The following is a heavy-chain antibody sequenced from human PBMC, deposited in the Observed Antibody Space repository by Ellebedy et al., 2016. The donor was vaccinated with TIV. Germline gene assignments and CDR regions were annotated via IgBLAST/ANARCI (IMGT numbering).Heavy chain of an antibody. V-gene: IGHV3-48*03. J-gene: IGHJ4*02. Sequence: GESLKISCADSGFTFSSSEMSWVRQAPGKGLEWVSYLSSSGRTKYYADSVKGRFHISRDTAKNSLYLQMNSLRVEDTAVYYCARGGGRHFDWLSPDYWGQGTLVTVSS. CDR2: LSSSGRTK. CDR1: GFTFSSSE. CDR3: ARGGGRHFDWLSPDY. D-gene: IGHD3-9*01.